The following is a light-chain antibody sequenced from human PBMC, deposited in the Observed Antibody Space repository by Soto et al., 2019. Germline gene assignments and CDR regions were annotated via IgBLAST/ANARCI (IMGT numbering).Light chain of an antibody. CDR1: SSDVGGYNY. J-gene: IGLJ1*01. Sequence: QSALTQPASVSGSPGQSIAISCTGTSSDVGGYNYVSWYQQHPGKAPKLMIHDVTNRPSGVSDRFSGSKSGNTASLTISGLQTEDEADYYCSSYTGSGTYVFGTGTKLTV. V-gene: IGLV2-14*03. CDR2: DVT. CDR3: SSYTGSGTYV.